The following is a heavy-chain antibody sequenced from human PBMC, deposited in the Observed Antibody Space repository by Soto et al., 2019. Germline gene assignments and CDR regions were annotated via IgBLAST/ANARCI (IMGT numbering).Heavy chain of an antibody. Sequence: QVQLVQSGAEVKKPGASVKVSCKASGYTFTSYYMHWVRQAHGQGLEWMGIINPSGGSTSYAQKFQGRVTMTRDTSTSTVYMELSSLRSEDTAVYYCAGDLLGYCSGGSCYSGYFDYWGQGTLVTVSS. CDR3: AGDLLGYCSGGSCYSGYFDY. CDR1: GYTFTSYY. CDR2: INPSGGST. V-gene: IGHV1-46*03. J-gene: IGHJ4*02. D-gene: IGHD2-15*01.